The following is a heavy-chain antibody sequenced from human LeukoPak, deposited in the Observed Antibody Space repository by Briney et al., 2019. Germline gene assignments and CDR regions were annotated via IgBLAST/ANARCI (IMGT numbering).Heavy chain of an antibody. Sequence: GASVKVSCKASGYTFTSYGISWVRQAPGQGLEWVGWISAYNGNTNYAQKLQGRVTMTTDTSTSTVYMELSSLRSEDTAVYYCAREEGSGSYLDYWGQGTLVTVSS. CDR3: AREEGSGSYLDY. J-gene: IGHJ4*02. CDR2: ISAYNGNT. V-gene: IGHV1-18*01. D-gene: IGHD1-26*01. CDR1: GYTFTSYG.